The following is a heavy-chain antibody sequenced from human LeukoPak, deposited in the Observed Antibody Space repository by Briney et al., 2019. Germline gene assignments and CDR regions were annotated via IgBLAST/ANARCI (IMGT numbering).Heavy chain of an antibody. CDR3: AQGLLS. CDR2: ISYDRSNK. Sequence: GGSLRLSCAASGFTFSTSDMHWVRQAPGKGLQWVAFISYDRSNKHYADSVQGRCTISRDNSKNTLYLQLNSLRADDTAVFYCAQGLLSWGQGTLLTVAA. CDR1: GFTFSTSD. J-gene: IGHJ5*02. V-gene: IGHV3-30*02.